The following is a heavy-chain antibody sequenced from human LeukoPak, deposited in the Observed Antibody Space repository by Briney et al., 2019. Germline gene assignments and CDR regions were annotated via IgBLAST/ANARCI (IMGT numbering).Heavy chain of an antibody. Sequence: GGSLRLSCAASGFTFSTYGVHWVRQAPGKGLEWVAVISNDGSNRYYADSVKGRFTISRDNSKNTLYLQMNSLRAEDTAVYYCAKDIQGSYWGQGTLVTVSS. CDR3: AKDIQGSY. CDR1: GFTFSTYG. CDR2: ISNDGSNR. V-gene: IGHV3-30-3*01. J-gene: IGHJ4*02. D-gene: IGHD2-21*01.